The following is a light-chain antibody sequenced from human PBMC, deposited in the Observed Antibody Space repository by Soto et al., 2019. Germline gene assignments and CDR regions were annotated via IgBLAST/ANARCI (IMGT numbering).Light chain of an antibody. Sequence: DIVLTQSPVTLSLSPGERATLSCRASETVRTYLAWYQQKPGQAPRLLIYDASNRATGIPARFSGSGSGTEFTLTISNLEPEDLAIYYCQQRHHCPSTFGGGTRVEIK. CDR1: ETVRTY. V-gene: IGKV3-11*01. CDR2: DAS. J-gene: IGKJ4*01. CDR3: QQRHHCPST.